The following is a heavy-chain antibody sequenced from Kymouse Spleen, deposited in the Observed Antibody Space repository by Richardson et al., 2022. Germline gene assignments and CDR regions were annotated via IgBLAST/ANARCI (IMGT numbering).Heavy chain of an antibody. D-gene: IGHD1-7*01. CDR3: ACNWNYDWFDP. CDR2: IYYSGST. CDR1: GGSISSSSYY. J-gene: IGHJ5*02. Sequence: QLQLQESGPGLVKPSETLSLTCTVSGGSISSSSYYWGWIRQPPGKGLEWIGSIYYSGSTYYNPSLKSRVTISVDTSKNQFSLKLSSVTAADTAVYYCACNWNYDWFDPWGQGTLVTVSS. V-gene: IGHV4-39*01.